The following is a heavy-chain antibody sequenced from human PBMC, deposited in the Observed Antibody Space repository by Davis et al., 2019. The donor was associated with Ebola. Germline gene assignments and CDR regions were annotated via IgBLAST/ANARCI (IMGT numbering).Heavy chain of an antibody. V-gene: IGHV4-39*07. CDR1: GGSISSSSYY. CDR2: IYYSGST. D-gene: IGHD3-3*01. Sequence: PGGSLRLSCTVSGGSISSSSYYWGWIRQPPGKGLEWIGSIYYSGSTYYNPSLKSRVTISVDTSKNQFSLKLSSVTAADTAVYYCARGITIFASYYYYYYMDVWGKGTTVTVSS. CDR3: ARGITIFASYYYYYYMDV. J-gene: IGHJ6*03.